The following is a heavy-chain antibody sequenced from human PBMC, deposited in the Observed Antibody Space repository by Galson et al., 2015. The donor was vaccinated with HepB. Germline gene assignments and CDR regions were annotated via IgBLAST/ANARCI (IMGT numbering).Heavy chain of an antibody. J-gene: IGHJ4*02. V-gene: IGHV3-48*01. D-gene: IGHD3-22*01. Sequence: SLRLSCAASGFTFSSYSMNWVRQAPGKGLEWVSYISSSSSTIYYADSVKGRFTISRDNAKNSLYLQMNSLRAEDTAVYYCARGYYYDSSGYYPTFDYWGQGTLVTVSS. CDR1: GFTFSSYS. CDR2: ISSSSSTI. CDR3: ARGYYYDSSGYYPTFDY.